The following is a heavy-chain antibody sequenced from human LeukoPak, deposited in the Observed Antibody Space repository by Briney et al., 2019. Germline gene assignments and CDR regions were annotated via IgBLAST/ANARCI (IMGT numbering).Heavy chain of an antibody. J-gene: IGHJ4*02. CDR3: AKDGGLWVSAHWGDS. Sequence: GGSLRLSCAASGFTFSSYTMSWVRQAPGKGLKWVSTITTSDGNTYYADSVKGRFTVSRDNSKNTLFLQMNSLRAEDTAVYYCAKDGGLWVSAHWGDSWGRGTLVTVSS. D-gene: IGHD7-27*01. V-gene: IGHV3-23*01. CDR2: ITTSDGNT. CDR1: GFTFSSYT.